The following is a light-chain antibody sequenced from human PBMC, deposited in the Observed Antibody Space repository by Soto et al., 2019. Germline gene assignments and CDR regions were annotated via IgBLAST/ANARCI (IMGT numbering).Light chain of an antibody. J-gene: IGLJ2*01. CDR1: SRDVGGYNY. CDR3: SSYVSSSTFVV. Sequence: QSVLTQPASVSGSPGQSITISCTGTSRDVGGYNYVSWHQQHPGKAPKVIITEVSNRPSGVSNRFSGSKSGNTASLTISGLQAEAEADYYCSSYVSSSTFVVFGGGTKLTVL. V-gene: IGLV2-14*01. CDR2: EVS.